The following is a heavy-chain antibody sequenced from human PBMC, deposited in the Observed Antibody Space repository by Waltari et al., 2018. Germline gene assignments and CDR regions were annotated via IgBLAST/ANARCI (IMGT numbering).Heavy chain of an antibody. Sequence: QVQLQQWGAGLLKPSETLSLTCAVYGGSFSGYYWSWIRQPPGKGLEWIGEINHSGSTNYNPSLKSRVTISVDTSKNQFSLKLSSVTAADTAVYYCARGPKQQLTYWGQGTLVTVSS. CDR3: ARGPKQQLTY. D-gene: IGHD6-13*01. CDR2: INHSGST. CDR1: GGSFSGYY. J-gene: IGHJ4*02. V-gene: IGHV4-34*01.